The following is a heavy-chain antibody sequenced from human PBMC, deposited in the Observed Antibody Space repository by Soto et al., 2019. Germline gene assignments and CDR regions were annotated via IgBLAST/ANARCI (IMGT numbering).Heavy chain of an antibody. J-gene: IGHJ4*02. V-gene: IGHV3-23*01. D-gene: IGHD2-2*03. CDR3: AKVGIGMFSHKHHFDH. CDR1: GFTFSSFG. Sequence: EVQLLDSGGDLAQHGGSLRLSCTASGFTFSSFGMAWVRQAPGKGLEWVSAISGSGDSSYYADSVKDRFTISRDNPTNTLYLQMNNLRAEDTAVYYCAKVGIGMFSHKHHFDHWGQGTQVTVSS. CDR2: ISGSGDSS.